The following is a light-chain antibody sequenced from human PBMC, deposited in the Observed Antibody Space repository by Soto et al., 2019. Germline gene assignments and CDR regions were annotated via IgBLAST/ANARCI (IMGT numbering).Light chain of an antibody. CDR2: GTS. CDR1: QSVSSK. Sequence: EIVLTQSPATLSVSPGERATLSCRASQSVSSKLAWYQHKPGQAPRLLIYGTSSRATGIPDRFSGSGSGTDFTLTISRLEPEDFAVYYCQQYGSSITFGQGTRLEIK. J-gene: IGKJ5*01. V-gene: IGKV3-20*01. CDR3: QQYGSSIT.